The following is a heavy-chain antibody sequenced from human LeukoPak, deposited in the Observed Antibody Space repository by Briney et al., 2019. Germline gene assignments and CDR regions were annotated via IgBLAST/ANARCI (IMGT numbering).Heavy chain of an antibody. CDR1: GGSISSYY. V-gene: IGHV4-59*08. J-gene: IGHJ3*02. CDR3: ARSQGSPYSSNWDRDAFDI. Sequence: TSETLSLTCTVSGGSISSYYWSWIRQPPGKGLEWIGYIYYSGNTNHNPSLKSRVTISVDTSKNQFSLKLSSVTAADTAVYYCARSQGSPYSSNWDRDAFDIWGQGTMVTVS. D-gene: IGHD6-13*01. CDR2: IYYSGNT.